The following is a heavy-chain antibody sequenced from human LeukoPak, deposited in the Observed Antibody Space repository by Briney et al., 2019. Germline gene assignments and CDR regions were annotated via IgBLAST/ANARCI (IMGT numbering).Heavy chain of an antibody. CDR3: ARHPDVSYYYGSGSTFDY. Sequence: GESLRISCKVSGYSLTSYWITWVRQMPGKGLEWMGRIDPSDSYINYSPSFQGHVTISADKSISTAYLQWSSLKASDSAMYYCARHPDVSYYYGSGSTFDYWGQGTLVTVSS. CDR1: GYSLTSYW. D-gene: IGHD3-10*01. V-gene: IGHV5-10-1*01. CDR2: IDPSDSYI. J-gene: IGHJ4*02.